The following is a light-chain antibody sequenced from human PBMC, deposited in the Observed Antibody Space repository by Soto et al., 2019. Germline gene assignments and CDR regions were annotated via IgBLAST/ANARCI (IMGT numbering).Light chain of an antibody. V-gene: IGKV3-15*01. CDR3: KKYSKWQIN. CDR2: GIY. J-gene: IGKJ5*01. Sequence: EIVLTQSPGTLSLFPVEIASLSRSASQSVNSNYLAWYQQHPGQPNRIIIYGIYTRATGINARFSGSGSGTEFSITIRSMQSEDFAVYYCKKYSKWQINCGHGERLALK. CDR1: QSVNSN.